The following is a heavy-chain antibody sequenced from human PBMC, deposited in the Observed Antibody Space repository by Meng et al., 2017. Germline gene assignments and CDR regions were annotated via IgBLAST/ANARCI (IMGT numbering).Heavy chain of an antibody. CDR1: GFTFSSYS. V-gene: IGHV3-21*01. Sequence: GESLKISCAASGFTFSSYSMNWVRQAPGKGLEWVSSISSSSSYIYYADSAKGRFTISRDNAKNSLYLQMNSLRAEDTAVYYCARDSGWLQFLSAFDIWGQGKKV. CDR3: ARDSGWLQFLSAFDI. J-gene: IGHJ3*02. CDR2: ISSSSSYI. D-gene: IGHD5-24*01.